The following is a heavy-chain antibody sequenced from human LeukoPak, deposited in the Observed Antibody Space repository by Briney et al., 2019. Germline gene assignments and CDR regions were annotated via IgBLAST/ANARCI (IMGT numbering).Heavy chain of an antibody. CDR1: GGSTSSGDYY. CDR3: ARERSTSCHDI. CDR2: IYYSGST. Sequence: SETLSLTCTVSGGSTSSGDYYWSWIRQPPGKGLEWIGYIYYSGSTYYNPSLKSRVTISVDTSKNQFSLKLSSVTAADTAVYYCARERSTSCHDIWGQGTMVTVSS. J-gene: IGHJ3*02. V-gene: IGHV4-30-4*08. D-gene: IGHD2-2*01.